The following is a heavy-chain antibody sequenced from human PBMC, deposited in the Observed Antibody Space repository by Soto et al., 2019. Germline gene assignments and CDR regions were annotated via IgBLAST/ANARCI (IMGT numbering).Heavy chain of an antibody. CDR2: IYYSGST. CDR3: ARGFSGYCSGGSCSSFDY. J-gene: IGHJ4*02. Sequence: SETLSLTCTVSGGSISSYYWSWIRQPPGKGLEWIGYIYYSGSTNYNPSLESRVTISVDKSKNQFSLELNSVTGADTAIYYCARGFSGYCSGGSCSSFDYWGQGTLVTVSS. D-gene: IGHD2-15*01. V-gene: IGHV4-59*12. CDR1: GGSISSYY.